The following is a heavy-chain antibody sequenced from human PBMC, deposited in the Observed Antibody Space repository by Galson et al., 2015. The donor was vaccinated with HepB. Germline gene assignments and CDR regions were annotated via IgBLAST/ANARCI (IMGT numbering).Heavy chain of an antibody. D-gene: IGHD1-26*01. CDR2: IRVSNGNT. CDR1: GFPFTTYY. V-gene: IGHV1-18*04. CDR3: ARDDLIVGANPDY. Sequence: SVKVSCKASGFPFTTYYIHWVRQAPGQGLEWMGWIRVSNGNTTYAQKFQDRVTMTADRGTRTAYMEVTSLRSEDTAVYYCARDDLIVGANPDYWGQGTLVIVSS. J-gene: IGHJ4*02.